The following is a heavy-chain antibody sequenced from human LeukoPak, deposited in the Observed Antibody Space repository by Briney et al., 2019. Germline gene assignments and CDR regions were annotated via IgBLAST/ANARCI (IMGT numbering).Heavy chain of an antibody. CDR1: GFTFSSYG. D-gene: IGHD3-3*02. CDR3: ARSIRTTWYGFDY. J-gene: IGHJ4*02. CDR2: IRYDGSNK. V-gene: IGHV3-30*02. Sequence: QSGGSLRLSCAASGFTFSSYGMHWVRQAPGKGLEWVAFIRYDGSNKYYADSVKGRFTISRDNSKNTLYLQMNSLRAEDTAVYYCARSIRTTWYGFDYWGQGTLVTVSS.